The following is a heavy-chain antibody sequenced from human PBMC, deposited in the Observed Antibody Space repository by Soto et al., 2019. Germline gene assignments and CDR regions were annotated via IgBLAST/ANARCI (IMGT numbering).Heavy chain of an antibody. J-gene: IGHJ4*02. CDR2: ISGSGGST. V-gene: IGHV3-23*01. CDR3: ASTPRDIPMVRGVVIGDY. D-gene: IGHD3-10*01. Sequence: EVQLLESGGGLGQPGGSLRLSCAASGFTFSSYAMSWVRQAPGKGLEWVSVISGSGGSTYYADSVKGRFTISRDNSKNTLYLQMNSLRVEDTAVYYCASTPRDIPMVRGVVIGDYWGQGTLVIVSS. CDR1: GFTFSSYA.